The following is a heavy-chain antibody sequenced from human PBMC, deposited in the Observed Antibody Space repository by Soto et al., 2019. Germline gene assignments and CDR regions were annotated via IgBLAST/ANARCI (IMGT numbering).Heavy chain of an antibody. V-gene: IGHV4-34*01. D-gene: IGHD3-10*01. CDR1: GGSFSGYY. CDR2: INHSGST. CDR3: ASRGGDYYYYGMDV. Sequence: QVQLQQWGAGLLKPSETLSLTCAVYGGSFSGYYWSWIRQPPGQGLEWIGEINHSGSTNYNPSLKSRVTISVDTSKNQFSLKLSSVTAADTAVYYCASRGGDYYYYGMDVWGQGTTVTVSS. J-gene: IGHJ6*02.